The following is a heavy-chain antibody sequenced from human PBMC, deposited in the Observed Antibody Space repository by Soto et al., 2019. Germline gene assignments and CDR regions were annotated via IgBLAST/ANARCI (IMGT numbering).Heavy chain of an antibody. J-gene: IGHJ5*02. V-gene: IGHV4-59*08. CDR3: GRVGDIVVVPAALYNWFDP. CDR1: GGSISSYY. Sequence: PSETLSLTCTVSGGSISSYYWSWIRQPPGKGLELIGYIYYSGSTNYNPSLKSRVTISVDTSKNQFSLKLSSVTAADTAVYYCGRVGDIVVVPAALYNWFDPWGQGTLVTVSS. CDR2: IYYSGST. D-gene: IGHD2-2*01.